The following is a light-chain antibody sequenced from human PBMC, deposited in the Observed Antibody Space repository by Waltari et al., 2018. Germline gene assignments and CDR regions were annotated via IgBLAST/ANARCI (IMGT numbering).Light chain of an antibody. J-gene: IGKJ1*01. CDR2: RAS. V-gene: IGKV3-20*01. CDR3: QQHGTLPAT. CDR1: QSVGSSS. Sequence: EIVLTQSPGTASLSPGERVTLSCRAIQSVGSSSLAWYQQKPGQAPRLVIYRASRRATGIPDRFSGSGSGTDFSLTISRLEPEDFALYYCQQHGTLPATFGQGTKVEIK.